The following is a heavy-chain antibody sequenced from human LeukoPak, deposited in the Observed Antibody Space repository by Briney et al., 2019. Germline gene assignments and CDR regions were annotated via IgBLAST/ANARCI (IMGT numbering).Heavy chain of an antibody. Sequence: PSETLSLTCAVYGXSFSGYYWSWIRQPPGKGLEWIGEINHSGSTNYNPSLKSRVTISVDTSKNQFSLKLSSVTAADTAVYYCARGGYYDSSGYYQRYWGQGTLVTVSS. J-gene: IGHJ4*02. CDR2: INHSGST. CDR3: ARGGYYDSSGYYQRY. V-gene: IGHV4-34*01. CDR1: GXSFSGYY. D-gene: IGHD3-22*01.